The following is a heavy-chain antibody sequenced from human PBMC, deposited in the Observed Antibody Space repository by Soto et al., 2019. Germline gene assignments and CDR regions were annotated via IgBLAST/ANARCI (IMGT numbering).Heavy chain of an antibody. Sequence: ASVKVSCKSSGYTFTSYGIIWVRQAPGQGLEWMGWISAYNGNTNYAQKLQGRVTMTTDTSITTAYMELSGLRSDDTAVYYCARDFLGKLDAFDIWGQGTMVTGSS. D-gene: IGHD7-27*01. CDR2: ISAYNGNT. CDR1: GYTFTSYG. V-gene: IGHV1-18*04. CDR3: ARDFLGKLDAFDI. J-gene: IGHJ3*02.